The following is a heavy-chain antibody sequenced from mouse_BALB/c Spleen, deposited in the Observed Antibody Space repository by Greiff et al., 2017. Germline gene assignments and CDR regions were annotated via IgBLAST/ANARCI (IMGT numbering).Heavy chain of an antibody. CDR2: ILPGSGST. J-gene: IGHJ1*01. V-gene: IGHV1-9*01. Sequence: VQLQQSGAELMKPGASVKISCKATGYTFSSYWIEWVKQRPGHGLEWIGEILPGSGSTNYNEKFKGKATFTADTSSNTAYMQLSSLTSEDSAVYFCPRYGRYDWYFDVWGAGTTVTVSS. CDR3: PRYGRYDWYFDV. CDR1: GYTFSSYW. D-gene: IGHD2-14*01.